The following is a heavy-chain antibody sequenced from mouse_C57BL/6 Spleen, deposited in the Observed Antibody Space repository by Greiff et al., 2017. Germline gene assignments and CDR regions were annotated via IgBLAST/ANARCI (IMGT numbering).Heavy chain of an antibody. J-gene: IGHJ4*01. CDR3: AIGDYDEDYSMDY. CDR1: GYTFTSYT. V-gene: IGHV1-4*01. CDR2: INPSSGYT. D-gene: IGHD2-4*01. Sequence: QVQLQQSGAELARPGASVKMSCKASGYTFTSYTMHWVKQRPGQGLEWIGYINPSSGYTKYNQKFKDKATLTADKSSSTAYMQLSSLTSEDSAVYYGAIGDYDEDYSMDYWGQGTSVTVSS.